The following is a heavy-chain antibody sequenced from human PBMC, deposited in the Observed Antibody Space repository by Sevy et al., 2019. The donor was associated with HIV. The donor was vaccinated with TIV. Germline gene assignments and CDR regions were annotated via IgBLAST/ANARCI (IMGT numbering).Heavy chain of an antibody. J-gene: IGHJ4*02. CDR1: GFTFSSYA. V-gene: IGHV3-23*01. CDR2: ISGSGGST. D-gene: IGHD3-10*01. Sequence: GGYLRLSCAASGFTFSSYAMSWVRQAPGKGLEWVSAISGSGGSTYYADSVKGRFTISRDNSKNTLYLQMNSLRAEDTAVYYCAKDRAAGVRYFDYWGQGTLVTVSS. CDR3: AKDRAAGVRYFDY.